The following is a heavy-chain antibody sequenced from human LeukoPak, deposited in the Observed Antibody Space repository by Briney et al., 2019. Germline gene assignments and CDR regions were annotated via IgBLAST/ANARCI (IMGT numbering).Heavy chain of an antibody. V-gene: IGHV4-59*12. CDR2: IYYSGST. CDR1: GGSISSYY. D-gene: IGHD4-17*01. J-gene: IGHJ4*02. Sequence: PSETLSLTCTVSGGSISSYYWSWIRQPPGKGLEWIGYIYYSGSTNYNPSLKSRVTISVDTSKNQFSLKLSSVTAADTAVYYCARDLGGTYGGFDYWGQGTLVTVSS. CDR3: ARDLGGTYGGFDY.